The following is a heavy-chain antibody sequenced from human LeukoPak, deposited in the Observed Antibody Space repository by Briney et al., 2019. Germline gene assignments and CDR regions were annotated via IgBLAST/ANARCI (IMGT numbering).Heavy chain of an antibody. D-gene: IGHD6-13*01. V-gene: IGHV3-74*01. CDR2: INSDGSST. J-gene: IGHJ4*02. CDR3: ARDATAGLFDF. Sequence: GGSLRLSCAASGFTFSNYWMHWVRQAPGKGLVWVSRINSDGSSTSYADSVKGRFTISRDNAKNTLYLQMNSLRAEDTAVYYCARDATAGLFDFWGQGTLVTVSS. CDR1: GFTFSNYW.